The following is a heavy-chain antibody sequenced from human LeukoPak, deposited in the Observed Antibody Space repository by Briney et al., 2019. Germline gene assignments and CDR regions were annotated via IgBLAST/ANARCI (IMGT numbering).Heavy chain of an antibody. CDR2: IIPIFGTA. CDR3: ARGYSGTPFDY. D-gene: IGHD1-26*01. CDR1: GGTFSSYA. Sequence: ASVKVSCKASGGTFSSYAISWVRQAPGQGLEWMGGIIPIFGTANYAQEFQGRVTITTDESTSTAYMELSSLRSEDTAVYYCARGYSGTPFDYWGQGTLVTVSS. J-gene: IGHJ4*02. V-gene: IGHV1-69*05.